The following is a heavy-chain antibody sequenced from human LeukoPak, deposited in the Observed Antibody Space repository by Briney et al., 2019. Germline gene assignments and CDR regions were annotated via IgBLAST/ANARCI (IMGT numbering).Heavy chain of an antibody. CDR1: GFSLSTSAMC. D-gene: IGHD6-13*01. Sequence: SGPTLVKPTQTLTLTCTFSGFSLSTSAMCVSWIRQPPGKALEWLARIDWDDDKYYSTSLKTRLTISKDTSKNQVVLTLTNMDPVDTATYYCARTSLSLAAAGTHFDYWGQGTLVTVSS. CDR2: IDWDDDK. J-gene: IGHJ4*02. V-gene: IGHV2-70*11. CDR3: ARTSLSLAAAGTHFDY.